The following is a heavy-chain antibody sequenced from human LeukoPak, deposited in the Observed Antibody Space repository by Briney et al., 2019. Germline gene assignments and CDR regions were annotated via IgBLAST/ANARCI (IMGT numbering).Heavy chain of an antibody. CDR3: AKGGIAAAGYFDY. Sequence: SVKVSCKASGGTFSSYAISWVRQAPGQGLEWMGGIIPIFGTANYAQKFQGRVTITTDESTSTAYMELSSLRSEDTAVYYCAKGGIAAAGYFDYWGQGTLVTVSS. CDR2: IIPIFGTA. V-gene: IGHV1-69*05. J-gene: IGHJ4*02. D-gene: IGHD6-13*01. CDR1: GGTFSSYA.